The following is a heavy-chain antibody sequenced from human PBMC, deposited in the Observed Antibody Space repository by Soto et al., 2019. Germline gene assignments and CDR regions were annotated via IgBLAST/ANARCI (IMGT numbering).Heavy chain of an antibody. CDR2: ISAYNGNT. D-gene: IGHD3-3*01. J-gene: IGHJ4*02. Sequence: QVQLVQSGAEVKKPGASVKVSCKASGYTFTSYGISWVRQAPGTGLEWIGWISAYNGNTNYAQQLPGRVTMTTDTPTSTAYMELRSLRSDASAVYYCARDPPRFGVVADYWGQGTLGTVSS. CDR1: GYTFTSYG. V-gene: IGHV1-18*01. CDR3: ARDPPRFGVVADY.